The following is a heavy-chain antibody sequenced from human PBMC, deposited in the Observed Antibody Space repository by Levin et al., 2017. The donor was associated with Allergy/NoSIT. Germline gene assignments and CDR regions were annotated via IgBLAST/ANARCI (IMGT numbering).Heavy chain of an antibody. V-gene: IGHV3-74*01. Sequence: PGGSLRLSCAASGFTFSSYWMHWVRQAPGKGLMWVSRINSDESRTNYADSVKGRFTISRDNAKNTLYLQMNSLRAEDTAVYYCARGYYDTSTYTASIWGQGALVTVSS. CDR3: ARGYYDTSTYTASI. D-gene: IGHD3-22*01. J-gene: IGHJ4*02. CDR2: INSDESRT. CDR1: GFTFSSYW.